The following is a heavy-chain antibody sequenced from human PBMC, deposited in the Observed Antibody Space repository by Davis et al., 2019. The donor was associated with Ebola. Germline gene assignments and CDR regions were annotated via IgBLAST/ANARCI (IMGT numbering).Heavy chain of an antibody. CDR3: ARPEGDYRSDAFHI. CDR2: IYTSGST. J-gene: IGHJ3*02. Sequence: PGGSLRLSCAASGFTFTNYWMTWIRQPAGKGLEWIGRIYTSGSTNYNPSLKSRVTMSVDTSKNQFSLKLSSVTAADTAVYYCARPEGDYRSDAFHIWGQGTMVTVSS. CDR1: GFTFTNYW. D-gene: IGHD4-17*01. V-gene: IGHV4-4*07.